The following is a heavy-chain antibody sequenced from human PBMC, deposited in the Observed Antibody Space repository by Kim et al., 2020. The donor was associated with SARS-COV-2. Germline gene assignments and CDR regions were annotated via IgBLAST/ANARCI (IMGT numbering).Heavy chain of an antibody. CDR2: IYSGGST. V-gene: IGHV3-66*02. Sequence: GGSLRLSCAASGFTVSSNYMSWVRQAPGKGLEWVSVIYSGGSTYYADSVKGRFTISRDNSKNTLYLQMNSLRAEDTAVYYCARQRGTMVRGVIITYYYGMDVWGQGTTVTVSS. CDR3: ARQRGTMVRGVIITYYYGMDV. J-gene: IGHJ6*02. D-gene: IGHD3-10*01. CDR1: GFTVSSNY.